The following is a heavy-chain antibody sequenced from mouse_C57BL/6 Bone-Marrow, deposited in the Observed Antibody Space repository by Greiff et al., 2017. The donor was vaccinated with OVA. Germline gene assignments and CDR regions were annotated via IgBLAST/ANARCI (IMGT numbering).Heavy chain of an antibody. V-gene: IGHV5-4*03. CDR1: GFTFSSYA. D-gene: IGHD1-1*01. Sequence: DVMLVESGGGLVKPGGSLKLSCAASGFTFSSYAMSWVRQTPEKRLEWVATISDGGSYTYYPDNVKGRFTISRDNAKNNLYLQMSHLKSEDTAMYYCARGLITTVVAFYWYFDVWGTGTTVTVSS. J-gene: IGHJ1*03. CDR3: ARGLITTVVAFYWYFDV. CDR2: ISDGGSYT.